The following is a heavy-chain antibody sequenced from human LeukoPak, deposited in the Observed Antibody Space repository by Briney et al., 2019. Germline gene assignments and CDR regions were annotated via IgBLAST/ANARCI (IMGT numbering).Heavy chain of an antibody. Sequence: ASVKVSCKASGYTFTGYYMHWVRQAPGQGLEWMGWINPNSGGTNYAQKFQGRVTMTRDTSISTAYMELSRLRSDDTAVYYCARGRRGWFGVSPTNWFDPWGQGTLVTVSS. D-gene: IGHD3-10*01. J-gene: IGHJ5*02. CDR2: INPNSGGT. V-gene: IGHV1-2*02. CDR1: GYTFTGYY. CDR3: ARGRRGWFGVSPTNWFDP.